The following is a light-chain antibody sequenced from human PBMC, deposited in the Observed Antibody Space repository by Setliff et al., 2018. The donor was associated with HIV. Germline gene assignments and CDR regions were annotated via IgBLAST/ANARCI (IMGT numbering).Light chain of an antibody. J-gene: IGLJ1*01. V-gene: IGLV2-14*03. CDR2: DVG. CDR3: ASYRSPATYV. Sequence: QSALTQPASVSGSPGQSITISCIGTSSDVGGYDFVSWYQQRPGKAPKLIIFDVGERPSGVSHRFSGSKSGNTASLTISGLQTEDEADYFCASYRSPATYVFGIGTKVTVL. CDR1: SSDVGGYDF.